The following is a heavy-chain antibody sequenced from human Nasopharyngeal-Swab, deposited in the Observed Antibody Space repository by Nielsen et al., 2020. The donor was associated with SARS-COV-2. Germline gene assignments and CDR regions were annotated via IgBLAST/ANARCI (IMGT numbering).Heavy chain of an antibody. CDR2: ISWNSGSI. CDR1: GFTFDDYG. CDR3: AKDLSSGWYGWFDP. V-gene: IGHV3-9*01. J-gene: IGHJ5*02. D-gene: IGHD6-19*01. Sequence: SLKISCAASGFTFDDYGMSWVRQAPGKGLEWVSGISWNSGSIGYADSVKGRFTISRDNAKNSLYLQMNSLRAEDTALYYCAKDLSSGWYGWFDPWGQGTLVTVSS.